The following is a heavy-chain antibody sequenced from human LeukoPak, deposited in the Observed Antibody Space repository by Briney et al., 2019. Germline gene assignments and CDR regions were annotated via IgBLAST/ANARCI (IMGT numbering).Heavy chain of an antibody. D-gene: IGHD7-27*01. V-gene: IGHV3-33*01. CDR1: GFTFSSYG. CDR2: IWFDGSNK. CDR3: ARDRDWGCSYCSY. Sequence: GGSLRLSCAASGFTFSSYGMHWVRQAPGKGLEWVAVIWFDGSNKYYADSVKGRFTISRDNSKNTLYLQMNSLRAEDTTVYYCARDRDWGCSYCSYWGQGTLVTVAS. J-gene: IGHJ4*02.